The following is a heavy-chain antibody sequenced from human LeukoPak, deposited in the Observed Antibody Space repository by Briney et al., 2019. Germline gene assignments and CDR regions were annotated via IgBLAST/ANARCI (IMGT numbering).Heavy chain of an antibody. V-gene: IGHV4-61*02. CDR1: GGSISSSSYY. CDR3: AREAVPAERFDP. CDR2: IYTSGST. J-gene: IGHJ5*02. Sequence: PSETLSLTCTVSGGSISSSSYYWSWIRQPAGKGLEWIGRIYTSGSTNYNPSLKSRVTISVDTSKNQFSLKLSSVTAADTAVYYCAREAVPAERFDPWGQGTLVTVSS. D-gene: IGHD2-2*01.